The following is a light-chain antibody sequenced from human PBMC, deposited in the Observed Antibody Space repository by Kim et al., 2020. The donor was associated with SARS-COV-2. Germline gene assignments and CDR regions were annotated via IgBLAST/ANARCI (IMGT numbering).Light chain of an antibody. CDR3: QQYGSSQT. CDR1: QSVSSSY. Sequence: SSPGESATLSCRASQSVSSSYLAWYQQKPGQAPRLLIYGASSRATGIPDRFSGSGSGTDFTLTISRLEPEDFAVYYCQQYGSSQTFGQGTKVDIK. CDR2: GAS. V-gene: IGKV3-20*01. J-gene: IGKJ1*01.